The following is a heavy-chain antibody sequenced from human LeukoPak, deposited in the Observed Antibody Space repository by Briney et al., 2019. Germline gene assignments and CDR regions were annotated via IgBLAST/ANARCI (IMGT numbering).Heavy chain of an antibody. D-gene: IGHD6-13*01. CDR2: IYPGDSDT. J-gene: IGHJ3*02. CDR1: GYSFTSYW. CDR3: ARRGSSSCHRRNHAFDI. Sequence: GESLKISCKGSGYSFTSYWIGWVRQMPGNGLEWMGIIYPGDSDTRYSPSFQRQVTISADKSICTSYLHLSSLNASDTDKYYFARRGSSSCHRRNHAFDIGGQGTMVSVSS. V-gene: IGHV5-51*01.